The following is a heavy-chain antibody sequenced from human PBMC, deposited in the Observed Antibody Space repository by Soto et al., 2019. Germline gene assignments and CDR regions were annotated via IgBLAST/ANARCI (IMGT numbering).Heavy chain of an antibody. CDR2: IRSNTAVT. J-gene: IGHJ4*02. Sequence: GGSLILSCGASRFPFYPYFMAWVRQAPGKGLEWVAAIRSNTAVTHYADSMRDRFTISRVNSANTIFLQMNSLRVEDSAVYFCAKASDGGWPYYFDSWGQGALVTVSS. V-gene: IGHV3-23*01. CDR1: RFPFYPYF. CDR3: AKASDGGWPYYFDS. D-gene: IGHD2-15*01.